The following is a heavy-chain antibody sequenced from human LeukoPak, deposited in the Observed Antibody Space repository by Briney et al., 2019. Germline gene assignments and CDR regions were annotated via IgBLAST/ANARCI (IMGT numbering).Heavy chain of an antibody. V-gene: IGHV3-48*03. D-gene: IGHD2-2*02. CDR3: ARDEYLYSGMDV. J-gene: IGHJ6*02. CDR1: GFTFSSYE. Sequence: GGSLRLSCAAYGFTFSSYEMNWVRQAPGKGLEWVSYISKSGSTIYYADSVKGRFTISRDNAKNSLYLQMNSLRAEDTAVYYCARDEYLYSGMDVWGQGTTVTVSS. CDR2: ISKSGSTI.